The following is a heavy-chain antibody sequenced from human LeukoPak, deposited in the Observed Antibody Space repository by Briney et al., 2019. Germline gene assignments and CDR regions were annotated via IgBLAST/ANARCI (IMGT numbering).Heavy chain of an antibody. D-gene: IGHD3-22*01. CDR1: GYTFTSYG. CDR3: ARVPETYYYDSSFDY. J-gene: IGHJ4*02. V-gene: IGHV1-18*01. Sequence: ASVKVSCKASGYTFTSYGISWVRQAPGQGLEWMGWISAYNGNTNYAQKLQGRVTMTTDTSTSTAYMELRSLRSDDTAVYYCARVPETYYYDSSFDYWGQGTLVTVS. CDR2: ISAYNGNT.